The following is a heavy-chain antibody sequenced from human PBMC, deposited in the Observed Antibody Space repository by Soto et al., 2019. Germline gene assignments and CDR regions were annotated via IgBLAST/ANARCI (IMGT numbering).Heavy chain of an antibody. CDR1: GYTFSSYA. J-gene: IGHJ5*02. CDR3: ARVPRYTSDIVEVPAVMFDDWFVP. V-gene: IGHV1-3*01. CDR2: IHAGNGDT. Sequence: VQLVQSGAEVKKPGASVKVSCKASGYTFSSYAVQWVRQAPGQSLEWIGWIHAGNGDTKYSQKFHGRVTLTRDTSANTAYMDLSSLRSEGTAVYYCARVPRYTSDIVEVPAVMFDDWFVPWGQGTLVTVSS. D-gene: IGHD2-2*01.